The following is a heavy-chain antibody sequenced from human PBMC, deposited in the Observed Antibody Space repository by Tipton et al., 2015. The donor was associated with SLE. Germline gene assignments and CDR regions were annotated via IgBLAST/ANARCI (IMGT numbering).Heavy chain of an antibody. CDR1: GGSISSGGYS. Sequence: TLSLTCAVSGGSISSGGYSWSWIRQPPGKGLEWIGYIYHSGSTHYNPSLKSRVTISVDRSKNQFSLKLSSVTAADTALYYCASSRGYCIAGSCYDYYMDVWGKGTTVTVAS. V-gene: IGHV4-30-2*01. D-gene: IGHD2-15*01. CDR3: ASSRGYCIAGSCYDYYMDV. J-gene: IGHJ6*03. CDR2: IYHSGST.